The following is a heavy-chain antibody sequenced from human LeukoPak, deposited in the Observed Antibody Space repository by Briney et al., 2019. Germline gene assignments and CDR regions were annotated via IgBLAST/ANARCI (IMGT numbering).Heavy chain of an antibody. D-gene: IGHD1-1*01. CDR1: GFTFTTYY. CDR3: ARENWSLDY. V-gene: IGHV3-7*01. J-gene: IGHJ4*02. Sequence: GXXLRLSCAASGFTFTTYYMTWVSQAPGKGLEWVANINQDGGTQYYVDSVKGRFTISRDNAINSVFLQMNSLRAEDTAVYYCARENWSLDYWGQGTLVTVSS. CDR2: INQDGGTQ.